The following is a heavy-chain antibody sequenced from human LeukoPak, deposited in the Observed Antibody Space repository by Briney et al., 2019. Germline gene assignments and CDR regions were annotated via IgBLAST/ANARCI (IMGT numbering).Heavy chain of an antibody. CDR1: GGSISGYY. Sequence: PSETLSLTCTVSGGSISGYYWTWIRQPPGKGLEWIGFIYEGGSPDYNPSLKSRVTISVDTSKNQFSLNLRYVTAADAAMYYCARASGGDGSGSLWGRGTLVTVSS. CDR2: IYEGGSP. D-gene: IGHD3-10*01. V-gene: IGHV4-59*01. CDR3: ARASGGDGSGSL. J-gene: IGHJ4*02.